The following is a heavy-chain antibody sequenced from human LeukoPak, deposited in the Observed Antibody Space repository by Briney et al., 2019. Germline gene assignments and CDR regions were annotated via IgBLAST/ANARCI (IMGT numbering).Heavy chain of an antibody. CDR1: GGSISSYY. V-gene: IGHV4-4*07. Sequence: SETLSLTCTVSGGSISSYYWSWIRQPAGKGLEWIGRIYTSGSTNYNPFLKSRVTMSVDTSKNQFSLKLSSVTAADTAVYYCARDRDYYDSSGYYYYFDYWGQGTLVTVSS. CDR3: ARDRDYYDSSGYYYYFDY. D-gene: IGHD3-22*01. CDR2: IYTSGST. J-gene: IGHJ4*02.